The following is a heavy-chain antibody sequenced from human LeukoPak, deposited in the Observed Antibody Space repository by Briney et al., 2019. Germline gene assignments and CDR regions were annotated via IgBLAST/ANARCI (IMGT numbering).Heavy chain of an antibody. J-gene: IGHJ4*02. CDR1: GYTFTSYG. Sequence: ASVKVSCKASGYTFTSYGISWVRQAPGQGREWMGWISAYNGNTNYAQKLQGRVTMTTDTSTSTAYMELRSLRSDDTAVYYCARALYSSSWYGYSPYWYFDYWGQGTLVTVSS. CDR2: ISAYNGNT. V-gene: IGHV1-18*01. CDR3: ARALYSSSWYGYSPYWYFDY. D-gene: IGHD6-13*01.